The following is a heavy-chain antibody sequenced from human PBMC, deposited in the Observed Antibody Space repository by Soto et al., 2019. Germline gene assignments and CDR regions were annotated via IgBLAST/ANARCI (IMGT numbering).Heavy chain of an antibody. CDR1: GFTFSSYS. J-gene: IGHJ4*02. D-gene: IGHD3-22*01. V-gene: IGHV3-21*01. Sequence: EVQLVESGGGLVKPGGSLRLSCAASGFTFSSYSMNWVHQAPGKVLEWVSCISSSSSYIYYADSVKGRFIISRDNANNSLYLQMNSLRAEDTAVYYCARDGWLGYDSSGDHPYYFDYWGQRTLVTVSS. CDR3: ARDGWLGYDSSGDHPYYFDY. CDR2: ISSSSSYI.